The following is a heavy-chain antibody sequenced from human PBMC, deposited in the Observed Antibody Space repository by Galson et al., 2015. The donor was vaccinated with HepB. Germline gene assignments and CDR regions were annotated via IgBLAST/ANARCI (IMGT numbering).Heavy chain of an antibody. CDR3: VLSPSGARSFDY. Sequence: SVKVSCKASGYTFTSYYMHWARQAPGQGLEWMGIINPSGGSTSYAQKFQGRVTMTRDTSTSTVYMELSSLRSEDTAVYYCVLSPSGARSFDYWGQGTLVTVSS. J-gene: IGHJ4*02. CDR2: INPSGGST. V-gene: IGHV1-46*01. CDR1: GYTFTSYY. D-gene: IGHD1-26*01.